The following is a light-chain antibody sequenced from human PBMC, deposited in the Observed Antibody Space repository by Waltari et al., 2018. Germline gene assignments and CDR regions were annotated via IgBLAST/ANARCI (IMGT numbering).Light chain of an antibody. V-gene: IGKV1-39*01. Sequence: DIQMTQSPSSLSASVGDRVTITCRASQSVNNYLNWYQQQPGKAPKLLIYAASTLQSGVPSRFSCSGSGTDFTLTISSLQPEDFATYYCQQSYSTPRFTFGPGTKVDIK. CDR3: QQSYSTPRFT. CDR2: AAS. CDR1: QSVNNY. J-gene: IGKJ3*01.